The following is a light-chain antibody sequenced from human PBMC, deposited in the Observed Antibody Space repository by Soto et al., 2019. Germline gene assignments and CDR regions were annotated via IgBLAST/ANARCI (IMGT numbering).Light chain of an antibody. Sequence: QSVLTQPRSVAGSPGQSVTISCTGTSSDVGGYNYVSWYQQHPGKAPKLMIYDVSKRPSGVPDPFSGSKSGNTASLTISGLQAEDEADYYCCSYAGSYTVVFGGGTKVTVL. CDR3: CSYAGSYTVV. CDR1: SSDVGGYNY. CDR2: DVS. J-gene: IGLJ2*01. V-gene: IGLV2-11*02.